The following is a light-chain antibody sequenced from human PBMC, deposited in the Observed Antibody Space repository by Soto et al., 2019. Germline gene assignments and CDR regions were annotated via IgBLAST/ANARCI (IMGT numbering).Light chain of an antibody. CDR2: EGS. CDR3: YSKLRGGSFV. V-gene: IGLV2-23*01. CDR1: NSDIGSYNL. J-gene: IGLJ1*01. Sequence: QSALTQPAAVSGSPGQSITISCIGTNSDIGSYNLVSWYRQHPGKVPKLLIYEGSRRPSGISDRFSGSKSGNTASLTISGLQAEDEADYYRYSKLRGGSFVFGTGTKLTVL.